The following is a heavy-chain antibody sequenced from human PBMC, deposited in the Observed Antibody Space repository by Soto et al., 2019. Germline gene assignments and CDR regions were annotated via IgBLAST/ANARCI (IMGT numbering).Heavy chain of an antibody. CDR3: TRFLSSGMDV. V-gene: IGHV3-73*01. CDR1: GFTFSGFA. Sequence: HPGGSLRLSCAASGFTFSGFAVHWVRQTSGKGLEWVGRIRSKANRYATAYAASVKGRFIISRDDSKNTAYLQMNSLKTEDTAVYYCTRFLSSGMDVWGQGTTVTVS. CDR2: IRSKANRYAT. J-gene: IGHJ6*02.